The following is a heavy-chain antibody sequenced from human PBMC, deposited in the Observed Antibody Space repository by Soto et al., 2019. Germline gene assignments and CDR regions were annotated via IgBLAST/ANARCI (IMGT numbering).Heavy chain of an antibody. CDR2: ISAYNGNT. D-gene: IGHD2-2*01. CDR3: ARRAFGRECSSTSCYVWFDP. J-gene: IGHJ5*02. V-gene: IGHV1-18*01. CDR1: GYTFTSYG. Sequence: GASVKVSCKASGYTFTSYGISWVRQAPGQGLEWMGWISAYNGNTNYAQKLQGRVTMTTDTSTSTAYMELRSLRSDDTAVYYFARRAFGRECSSTSCYVWFDPWGQGTLVTVSS.